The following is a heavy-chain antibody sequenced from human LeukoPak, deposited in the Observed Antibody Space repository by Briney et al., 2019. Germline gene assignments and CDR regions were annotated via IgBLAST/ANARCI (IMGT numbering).Heavy chain of an antibody. CDR3: ARTSSYSSGWSDAFDI. D-gene: IGHD6-19*01. V-gene: IGHV1-69*06. CDR1: GGTFSSYA. CDR2: IIPIFGTA. Sequence: SVKVSCKASGGTFSSYAISWVRQAPGQGLEWMGGIIPIFGTANYAQKFQGRVTITADKSTSTAYMELSSLRSEDTAVYYCARTSSYSSGWSDAFDIWGQGTMVTVSS. J-gene: IGHJ3*02.